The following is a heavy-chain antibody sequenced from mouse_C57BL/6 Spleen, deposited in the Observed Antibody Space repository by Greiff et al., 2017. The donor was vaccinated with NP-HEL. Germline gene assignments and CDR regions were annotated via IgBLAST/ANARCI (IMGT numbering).Heavy chain of an antibody. D-gene: IGHD2-4*01. CDR2: FYPGSGSI. CDR3: ARHEGGDYDDGPWFAY. J-gene: IGHJ3*01. CDR1: GYTFTEYT. V-gene: IGHV1-62-2*01. Sequence: VQLQQSGAELVKPGASVKLSCKASGYTFTEYTIHWVKQRSGQGLEWIGWFYPGSGSIKYIEKFKDKATLTADKSSSIVYMELSRLTSEVSAVYFCARHEGGDYDDGPWFAYWGQGTLVTVSA.